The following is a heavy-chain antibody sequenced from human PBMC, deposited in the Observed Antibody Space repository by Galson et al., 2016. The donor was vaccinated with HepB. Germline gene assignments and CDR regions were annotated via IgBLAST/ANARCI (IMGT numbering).Heavy chain of an antibody. CDR1: GFTFSTYG. J-gene: IGHJ1*01. D-gene: IGHD5-12*01. V-gene: IGHV3-33*01. CDR2: IWYDGSNK. CDR3: AGEPVRYSGYDFGYFGH. Sequence: SLRLSCAASGFTFSTYGMHLVRQARGKGLEWVAVIWYDGSNKNYADFVKGRFTISRDNSKNTLYLQMNSLRAEDTAIYYCAGEPVRYSGYDFGYFGHWGQGTLVTVSS.